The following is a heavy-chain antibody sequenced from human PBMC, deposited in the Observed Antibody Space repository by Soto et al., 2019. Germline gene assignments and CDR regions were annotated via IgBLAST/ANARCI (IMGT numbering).Heavy chain of an antibody. D-gene: IGHD1-1*01. Sequence: EVQLVESGGGLIQPGGSLRISCAASGFNVSHNYMSWVRQPPGKGLEWVAIMLSGGRTYYADSVKGRFTISRDNSKNTLYFQMHSLRADDTAVYYCVRDPGHGLDVWGQGTTVIVSS. J-gene: IGHJ6*02. V-gene: IGHV3-53*01. CDR2: MLSGGRT. CDR1: GFNVSHNY. CDR3: VRDPGHGLDV.